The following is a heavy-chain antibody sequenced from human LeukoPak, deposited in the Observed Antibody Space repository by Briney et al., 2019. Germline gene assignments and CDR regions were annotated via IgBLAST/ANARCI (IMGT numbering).Heavy chain of an antibody. CDR3: ARDQEVVIAIPHAFDI. V-gene: IGHV3-21*01. J-gene: IGHJ3*02. D-gene: IGHD2-21*01. CDR1: GFTFSSYS. CDR2: ISSSSSNI. Sequence: AGSLRLSCAASGFTFSSYSRNWVRQAPGKGLEWVSSISSSSSNIYYADSVKGRFTMSRDNAKHSLYLQMNSLRAEDTAVYYCARDQEVVIAIPHAFDIWGQGTMVTVSS.